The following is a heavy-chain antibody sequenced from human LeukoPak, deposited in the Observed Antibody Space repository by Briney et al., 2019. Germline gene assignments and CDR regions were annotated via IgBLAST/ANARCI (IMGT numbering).Heavy chain of an antibody. Sequence: GASVKVSCKASGYTITSYDITWVRQATGQGLEWMGWMNPNSGNTGYAQKFQGRVTMTRNTSISTAYMELSSLRSEDTAVYYCARGFYGSGSISFDPWGQGTLVTVSS. V-gene: IGHV1-8*01. CDR2: MNPNSGNT. J-gene: IGHJ5*02. CDR3: ARGFYGSGSISFDP. CDR1: GYTITSYD. D-gene: IGHD3-10*01.